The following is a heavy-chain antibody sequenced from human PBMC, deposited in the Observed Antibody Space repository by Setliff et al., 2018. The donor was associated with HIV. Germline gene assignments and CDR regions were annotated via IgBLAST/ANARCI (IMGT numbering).Heavy chain of an antibody. D-gene: IGHD3-22*01. CDR2: ISSSSSYI. Sequence: GGSLRLSCAASGFTFSTYRMNWVRQAPGKGLEWVSSISSSSSYIYYADSLKGRFTISRDNAENSLYLQMNRLRAEDPAVYYCAKAPGWLFLSHYWGQGTLVTVSS. V-gene: IGHV3-21*01. J-gene: IGHJ4*02. CDR1: GFTFSTYR. CDR3: AKAPGWLFLSHY.